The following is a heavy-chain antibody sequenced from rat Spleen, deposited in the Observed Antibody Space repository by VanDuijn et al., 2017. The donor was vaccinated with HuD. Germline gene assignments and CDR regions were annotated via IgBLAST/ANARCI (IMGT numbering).Heavy chain of an antibody. D-gene: IGHD1-12*03. Sequence: QVQLKESGPGLVKPSETLSLTCTVSGFSLTSYHVSWVRQPPGKGLEWMGVIWGDGSTASNSALKSRLSISRDTSKGQVFLKMSSLKTEDTATYYCAREDYDGYSFDYWGQGVMVTVSS. CDR2: IWGDGST. V-gene: IGHV2-32*01. CDR3: AREDYDGYSFDY. CDR1: GFSLTSYH. J-gene: IGHJ2*01.